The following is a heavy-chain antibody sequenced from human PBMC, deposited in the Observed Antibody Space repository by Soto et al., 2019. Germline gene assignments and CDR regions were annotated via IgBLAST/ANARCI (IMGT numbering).Heavy chain of an antibody. D-gene: IGHD1-26*01. CDR3: ASPASGSYYRGFDY. J-gene: IGHJ4*02. CDR1: GYTFTSYD. CDR2: MNPNSGNT. Sequence: QVQLVQSGAEVKKPGASVTVSCKASGYTFTSYDFNWVRQATGQGLEWMGWMNPNSGNTGYAQKFQGRVTMTRNTSISTAYMELSSLRSEDTAVYYCASPASGSYYRGFDYWGQGTLVTVSS. V-gene: IGHV1-8*01.